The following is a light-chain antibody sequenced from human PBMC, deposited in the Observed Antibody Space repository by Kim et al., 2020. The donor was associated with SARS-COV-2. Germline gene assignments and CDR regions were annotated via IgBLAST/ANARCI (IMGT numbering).Light chain of an antibody. CDR1: ETIISNF. CDR2: GVS. Sequence: SPGEGATLTCTASETIISNFLAWYQQKPGQAPGLLIYGVSTRANGIPDRFSGSGSGTDFTLTISRLEFEDCAIYYCHQYGSSPETFGQGTKVDIK. CDR3: HQYGSSPET. V-gene: IGKV3-20*01. J-gene: IGKJ1*01.